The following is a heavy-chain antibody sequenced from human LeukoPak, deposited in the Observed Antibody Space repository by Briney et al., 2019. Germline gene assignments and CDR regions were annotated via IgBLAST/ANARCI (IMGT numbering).Heavy chain of an antibody. CDR2: IYHGGST. D-gene: IGHD3-10*01. Sequence: SETLFLTCAVSGGSISNNNWWSWVRQPPGMGLEWIGEIYHGGSTNYNPSLKSRVTMSVDRSKNQFSLKLSSVTAADTAVYYCARGEERGSGTVHFDYWGQGTLVTVSS. CDR3: ARGEERGSGTVHFDY. V-gene: IGHV4-4*02. CDR1: GGSISNNNW. J-gene: IGHJ4*02.